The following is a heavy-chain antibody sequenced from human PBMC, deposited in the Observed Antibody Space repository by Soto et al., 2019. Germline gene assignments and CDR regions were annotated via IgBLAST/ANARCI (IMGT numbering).Heavy chain of an antibody. V-gene: IGHV1-18*01. Sequence: QVQLVQSGAEVKKPGASVKVSCKASGYRFNTYGISWVRQAPGQGLEWMGWISAKNDNAKYAQNFQGRVTMTTDTSTNTGYMELRSLRSDDTAVYYCAREYCSCGSCYGTDYWGQGTLVTVSS. D-gene: IGHD2-15*01. CDR1: GYRFNTYG. CDR3: AREYCSCGSCYGTDY. CDR2: ISAKNDNA. J-gene: IGHJ4*02.